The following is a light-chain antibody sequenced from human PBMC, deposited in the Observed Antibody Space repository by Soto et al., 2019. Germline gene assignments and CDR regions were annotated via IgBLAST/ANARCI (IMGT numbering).Light chain of an antibody. CDR2: GAY. CDR1: QSVSSN. J-gene: IGKJ5*01. V-gene: IGKV3-15*01. CDR3: QQYNNWPIT. Sequence: EIVRTQSAATLSVSPGERCARCGMASQSVSSNLAWYQQKPGQANRLLIYGAYTRATGITATFSGSGSGTEFTITISSLQSEDFAVYYCQQYNNWPITVGQVTRLETK.